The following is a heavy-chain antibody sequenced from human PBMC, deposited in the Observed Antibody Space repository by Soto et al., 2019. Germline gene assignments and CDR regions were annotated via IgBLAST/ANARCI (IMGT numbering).Heavy chain of an antibody. D-gene: IGHD6-13*01. V-gene: IGHV3-7*04. Sequence: GGSLRLSCAASGFTFSSYWMSWVRQAPGKGLEWVANIKQDGSEKYYVDSVKGRFTISRDNAKNSLYLQMNSLRAEDTAVYYCARDLSSSWPTYYYYGMDVWGQGTTVTVSS. CDR1: GFTFSSYW. CDR2: IKQDGSEK. J-gene: IGHJ6*02. CDR3: ARDLSSSWPTYYYYGMDV.